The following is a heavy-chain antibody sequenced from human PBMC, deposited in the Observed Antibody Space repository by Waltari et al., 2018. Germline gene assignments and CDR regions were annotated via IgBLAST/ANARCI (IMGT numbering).Heavy chain of an antibody. Sequence: EVQLVQSGGGLVQPGGSLSLSCAAPGFTFSSYWMHWVRQVPGKGLVWVSRIKTDGSSTAYADSVKGRFTISRDNAKNTLYLQMSSLRAEDTAVYYCARGWLDPWGQGTLVTVSS. J-gene: IGHJ5*02. CDR2: IKTDGSST. V-gene: IGHV3-74*01. CDR1: GFTFSSYW. CDR3: ARGWLDP.